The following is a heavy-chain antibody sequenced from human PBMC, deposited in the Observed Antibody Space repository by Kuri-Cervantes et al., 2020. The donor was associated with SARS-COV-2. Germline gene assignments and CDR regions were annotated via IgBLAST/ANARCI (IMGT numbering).Heavy chain of an antibody. CDR2: IIPIFGTA. CDR3: AREVMADDFWSGYYFDY. Sequence: SVKVSCKASGGTFSSYTISWVRQAPGQGLEWVGGIIPIFGTANYAQKFQGRVTITADKSTSTAYMELSSLRSEDTAVYYCAREVMADDFWSGYYFDYWGQGTLVTVSS. D-gene: IGHD3-3*01. V-gene: IGHV1-69*06. J-gene: IGHJ4*02. CDR1: GGTFSSYT.